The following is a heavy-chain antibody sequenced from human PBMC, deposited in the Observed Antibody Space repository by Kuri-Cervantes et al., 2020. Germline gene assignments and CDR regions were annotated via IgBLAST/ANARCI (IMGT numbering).Heavy chain of an antibody. D-gene: IGHD2-2*01. CDR1: GFTFSDHY. V-gene: IGHV3-33*06. CDR3: AKDINVVVPAAMPSYYYYGMDV. J-gene: IGHJ6*02. CDR2: IWYEGSNK. Sequence: GESLKISCAASGFTFSDHYMDWVRQAPGKGLEWVAVIWYEGSNKYYADPVKGRFTISRDNSKNTLYLQMNSLRAGDKAVYYCAKDINVVVPAAMPSYYYYGMDVWGQGTTVTVSS.